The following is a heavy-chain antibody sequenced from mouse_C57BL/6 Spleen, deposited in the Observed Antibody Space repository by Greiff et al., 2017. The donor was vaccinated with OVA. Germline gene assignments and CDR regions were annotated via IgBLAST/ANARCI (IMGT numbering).Heavy chain of an antibody. Sequence: EVKLMESGGGLVKPGGSLKLSCAASGFTFSDYGMHWVRQAPEKGLEWVAYISSGSSTIYYADTVKGRFTISRDNAKNTLFLQMTSLRSEDTAMYYCAAGSYGSIHWYFDDWGTGTTVTVSS. J-gene: IGHJ1*03. D-gene: IGHD1-1*01. CDR2: ISSGSSTI. CDR1: GFTFSDYG. CDR3: AAGSYGSIHWYFDD. V-gene: IGHV5-17*01.